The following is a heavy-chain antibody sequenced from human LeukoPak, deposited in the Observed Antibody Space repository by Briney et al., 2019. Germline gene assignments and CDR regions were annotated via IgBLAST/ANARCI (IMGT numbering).Heavy chain of an antibody. V-gene: IGHV3-13*01. J-gene: IGHJ3*02. CDR3: AREMSGSNDALDI. D-gene: IGHD3-10*01. CDR1: GFTPSTYD. CDR2: IYRAGDT. Sequence: GGSLRLSCAAFGFTPSTYDMHWVGKLPGEGLKWVSIIYRAGDTYYPGSVKGRFTISRDNAKNSLYLQMNSLRAEDTAVYYCAREMSGSNDALDIWGQGTMVTVSS.